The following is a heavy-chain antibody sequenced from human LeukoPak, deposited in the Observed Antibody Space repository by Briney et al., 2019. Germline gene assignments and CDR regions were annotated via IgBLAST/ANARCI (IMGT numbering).Heavy chain of an antibody. V-gene: IGHV1-8*02. CDR1: GYTFTNYD. CDR3: ARGPPYYDGSESYYNSRKSWFDP. D-gene: IGHD3-10*01. CDR2: MNPNSGNT. J-gene: IGHJ5*02. Sequence: ASVKVSCKASGYTFTNYDINWVRQATGQGLEWMGWMNPNSGNTGYAQKFQGRVTMTRDTSMSTAYMELGSLGSEDTAVYYCARGPPYYDGSESYYNSRKSWFDPWGQGSLVTVSS.